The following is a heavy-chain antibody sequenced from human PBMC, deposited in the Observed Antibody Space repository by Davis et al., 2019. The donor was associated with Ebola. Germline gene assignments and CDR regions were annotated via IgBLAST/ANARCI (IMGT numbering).Heavy chain of an antibody. CDR3: ARGPDSDAFDI. CDR1: GFTFSSYS. V-gene: IGHV3-48*01. J-gene: IGHJ3*02. Sequence: GESLKISCAASGFTFSSYSMNWVRQAPGKGLEWVSYISSSSSTIYYADSVKGRFTISRDNAKNSLYLQMNSLRAEDTAVYYCARGPDSDAFDIWGQGTMVTVSS. CDR2: ISSSSSTI. D-gene: IGHD2-15*01.